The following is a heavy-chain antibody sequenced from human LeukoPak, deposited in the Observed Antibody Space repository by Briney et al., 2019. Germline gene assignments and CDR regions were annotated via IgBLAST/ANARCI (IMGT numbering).Heavy chain of an antibody. Sequence: SETLSLTCTVSGGSVGSYYWSWIRQPPGKGLEWIGYIYYSGRINYNPSLKSRVTISVDTSKNQFSLKLSSVTAADTAVYYRARGYYGMDVWGQGTTVTVSS. V-gene: IGHV4-59*02. CDR2: IYYSGRI. J-gene: IGHJ6*02. CDR3: ARGYYGMDV. CDR1: GGSVGSYY.